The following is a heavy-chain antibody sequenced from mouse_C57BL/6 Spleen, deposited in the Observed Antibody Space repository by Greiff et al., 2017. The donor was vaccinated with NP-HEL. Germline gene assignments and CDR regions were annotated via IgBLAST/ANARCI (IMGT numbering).Heavy chain of an antibody. V-gene: IGHV1-69*01. CDR1: GYTFTSYW. D-gene: IGHD2-12*01. Sequence: VQLQQPGAELVMPGASVKLSCKASGYTFTSYWMHWVKQRPGQGLEWIGEIDPSDSYTNYNQKFKGKSTLTVDKSSSTAYMQLSSLTSEDSAVYYCARCYDVWYFDVWGTGTTVTVAS. CDR3: ARCYDVWYFDV. J-gene: IGHJ1*03. CDR2: IDPSDSYT.